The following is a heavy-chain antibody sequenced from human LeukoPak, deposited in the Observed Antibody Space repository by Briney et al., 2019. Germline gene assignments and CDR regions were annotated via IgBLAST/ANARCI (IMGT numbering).Heavy chain of an antibody. D-gene: IGHD5-18*01. V-gene: IGHV4-38-2*02. Sequence: SETLSLTCTVSGYSISSGYYWGWIRQPPGKGLEWIGGIYHSGSTYYNPSLKSRVTISVDTSKNQFSLKLSSVTAADTAVYYCARDLNGYSYGHYYYYYYMDVWGKGTTVTVSS. CDR2: IYHSGST. CDR1: GYSISSGYY. CDR3: ARDLNGYSYGHYYYYYYMDV. J-gene: IGHJ6*03.